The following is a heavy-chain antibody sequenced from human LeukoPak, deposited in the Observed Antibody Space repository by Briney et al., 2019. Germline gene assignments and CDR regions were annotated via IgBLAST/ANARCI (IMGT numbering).Heavy chain of an antibody. CDR1: GGSISSSSYY. Sequence: KASETLSLTCTVSGGSISSSSYYWGWIRQPPGKGLEWIGSIYYSGSTYYNPSLKSRVTISVDTSKNQFSLKLSSVIAADTAVYYCARDRDQQQLHYYGMDVWGQGTTVTVSS. D-gene: IGHD6-13*01. CDR3: ARDRDQQQLHYYGMDV. J-gene: IGHJ6*02. V-gene: IGHV4-39*02. CDR2: IYYSGST.